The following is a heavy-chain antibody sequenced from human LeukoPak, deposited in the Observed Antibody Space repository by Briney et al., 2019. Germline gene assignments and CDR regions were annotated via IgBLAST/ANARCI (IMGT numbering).Heavy chain of an antibody. CDR3: AREVPEGSSGHYYYYYGMDV. V-gene: IGHV3-48*01. D-gene: IGHD6-19*01. CDR2: ISSSSSTI. CDR1: GFTFSSYA. J-gene: IGHJ6*02. Sequence: GGSLRLSCAASGFTFSSYAMSWVRQAPGKGLEWVSYISSSSSTIYYADSVKGRFTISRDNAKNSLYLQMNSLRAEDTAVYYCAREVPEGSSGHYYYYYGMDVWGQGTTVTVSS.